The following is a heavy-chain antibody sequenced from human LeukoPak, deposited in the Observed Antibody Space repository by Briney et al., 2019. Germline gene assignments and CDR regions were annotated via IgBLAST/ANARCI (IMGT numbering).Heavy chain of an antibody. CDR2: ISGGGGST. D-gene: IGHD3-22*01. V-gene: IGHV3-23*01. Sequence: GGSLRLSCAASGFTFSNYDMSWLRQAPGKGLEWVSAISGGGGSTYYADSVRGRFTISRDNAKNTVYLQMDSLRAEDTAVYYCAKRENYYDSSGYHYVGAFDIWGQGTMVTVSS. CDR1: GFTFSNYD. CDR3: AKRENYYDSSGYHYVGAFDI. J-gene: IGHJ3*02.